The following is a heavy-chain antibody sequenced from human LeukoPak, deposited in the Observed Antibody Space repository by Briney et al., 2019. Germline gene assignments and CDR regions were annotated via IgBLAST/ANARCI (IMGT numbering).Heavy chain of an antibody. V-gene: IGHV4-34*01. D-gene: IGHD3-10*01. CDR2: INHSGST. CDR1: GGSFSGYY. CDR3: ATEAGMTPDAFDI. J-gene: IGHJ3*02. Sequence: SETLSLTCAVYGGSFSGYYWSWIRQPPGKGLEWIGEINHSGSTNYNPSLKSRVTISVDTSKNQFSLKLSSVTAADTAVYYCATEAGMTPDAFDIWGQGTMVTVSS.